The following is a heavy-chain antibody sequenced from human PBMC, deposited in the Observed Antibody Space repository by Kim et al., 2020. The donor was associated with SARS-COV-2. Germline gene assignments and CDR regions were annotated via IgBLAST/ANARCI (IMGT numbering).Heavy chain of an antibody. D-gene: IGHD2-2*01. V-gene: IGHV3-64*01. CDR3: ARGQYGKTLDY. J-gene: IGHJ4*02. Sequence: GGSLRLSCAASGFTFSSYGMHWVRQAPGKGLEYVSSISTDGGSTYYVNSVKGRVTISRDNSKNTLYLQMDSLRTEDLGVYFCARGQYGKTLDYWGQGTL. CDR1: GFTFSSYG. CDR2: ISTDGGST.